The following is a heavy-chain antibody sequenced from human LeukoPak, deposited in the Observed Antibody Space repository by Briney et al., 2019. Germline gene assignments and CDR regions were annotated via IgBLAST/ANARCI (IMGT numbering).Heavy chain of an antibody. J-gene: IGHJ3*02. V-gene: IGHV1-8*01. Sequence: ASVKVSCKASGYTFTSYDINWVRQATGQGLEWMGWMNPNSGNTGYAQKFQGRVTMTRNTSISTAYMELSNLRSEDTAVYYCARDHNCSGGSCYLEDAFDIWGQGTMVTVSS. CDR1: GYTFTSYD. D-gene: IGHD2-15*01. CDR3: ARDHNCSGGSCYLEDAFDI. CDR2: MNPNSGNT.